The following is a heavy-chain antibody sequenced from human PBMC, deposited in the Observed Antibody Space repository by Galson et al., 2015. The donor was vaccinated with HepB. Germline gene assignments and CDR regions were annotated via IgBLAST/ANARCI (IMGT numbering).Heavy chain of an antibody. CDR2: ISYGGSDK. J-gene: IGHJ6*03. Sequence: SLRLSCAASGFTFSNYGMHWVRQAPGEGLEWVAVISYGGSDKYYADSVKGRFTISRDNSKNTLYLQMNSLRAEDTAVYYCARDGSNTYYYYYMDVWGKGSTVTVSS. CDR3: ARDGSNTYYYYYMDV. V-gene: IGHV3-30*04. D-gene: IGHD4-11*01. CDR1: GFTFSNYG.